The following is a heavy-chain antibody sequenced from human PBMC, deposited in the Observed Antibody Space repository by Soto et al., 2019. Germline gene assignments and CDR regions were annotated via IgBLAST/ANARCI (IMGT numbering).Heavy chain of an antibody. CDR3: ARHQRDDASRKIDC. J-gene: IGHJ4*02. Sequence: LKISCQGSGYSFTSNWIGWVRQMPGKGLEWMGIINPADSDIKYSPSFQGQVTISADKSIGTAYLQWSSLKASDTAMYYCARHQRDDASRKIDCWGQGTLVTVSS. V-gene: IGHV5-51*01. CDR1: GYSFTSNW. CDR2: INPADSDI. D-gene: IGHD3-16*01.